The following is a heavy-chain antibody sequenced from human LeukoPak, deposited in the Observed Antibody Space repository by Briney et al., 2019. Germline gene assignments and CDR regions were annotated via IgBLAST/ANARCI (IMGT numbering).Heavy chain of an antibody. CDR3: ARDLRLGGWNDAFDI. V-gene: IGHV4-4*07. D-gene: IGHD3-16*01. Sequence: KASETLSLTCTVSVGSISSYYWSWIRQPAGKGLEWIGRIYVSGSTNYNPSLMSRVTMSVDTSKNQFSLKLSSVTAADTAVYYCARDLRLGGWNDAFDIWGQGTMVTVSS. CDR2: IYVSGST. CDR1: VGSISSYY. J-gene: IGHJ3*02.